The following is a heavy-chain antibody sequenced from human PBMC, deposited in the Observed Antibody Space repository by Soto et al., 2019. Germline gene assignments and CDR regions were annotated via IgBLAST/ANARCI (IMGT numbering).Heavy chain of an antibody. CDR2: INAYNGNT. V-gene: IGHV1-18*01. D-gene: IGHD5-18*01. J-gene: IGHJ4*02. Sequence: QVQLVQSGAEVKKPGASVKVSCKASGYTFTSYGISWVRQAPGQGLEWMGWINAYNGNTNYAQKPQGRVTMTTDTSTSTAYTEQRSLRSDDTAVYYCARDVGYGLIDYWGQGTLLTVSS. CDR3: ARDVGYGLIDY. CDR1: GYTFTSYG.